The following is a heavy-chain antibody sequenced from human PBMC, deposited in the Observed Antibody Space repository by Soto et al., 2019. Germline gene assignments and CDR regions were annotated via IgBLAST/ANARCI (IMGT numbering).Heavy chain of an antibody. Sequence: GGSLRLSCAASGFTFSSYAMHWVRQAPGKGLEWVAVISYDGSTKYYADSVKGRFTISRDNSKNTLYLQMNSLRAEDTAVYYCARGSYGDYFDYWGQGTLVTVSS. J-gene: IGHJ4*02. V-gene: IGHV3-30-3*01. CDR1: GFTFSSYA. CDR2: ISYDGSTK. CDR3: ARGSYGDYFDY. D-gene: IGHD1-26*01.